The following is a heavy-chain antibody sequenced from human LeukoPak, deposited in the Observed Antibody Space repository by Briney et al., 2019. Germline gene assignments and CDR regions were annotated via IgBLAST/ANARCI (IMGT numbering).Heavy chain of an antibody. CDR1: GYTFTYRY. Sequence: ASVKVSCKASGYTFTYRYLHWVRQAPGQALEWMGWITPFNGNTNYAQKFQDRVTITRDRSMSTAYMELRSLRSDDTAVYYCAREGRGVSSWYNWFDPWGQGTLVTVSS. J-gene: IGHJ5*02. CDR2: ITPFNGNT. D-gene: IGHD6-13*01. V-gene: IGHV1-45*02. CDR3: AREGRGVSSWYNWFDP.